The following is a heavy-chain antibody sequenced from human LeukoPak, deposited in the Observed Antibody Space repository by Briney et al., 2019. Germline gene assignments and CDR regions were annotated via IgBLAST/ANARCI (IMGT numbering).Heavy chain of an antibody. D-gene: IGHD2-2*01. V-gene: IGHV3-23*01. J-gene: IGHJ4*02. Sequence: PGGSLRLSCTASGFTFSSYAVSWVRQVPGKGLEWVSTISSSGGGTYYADSVKGRFTISRDNSKNTLYLQMNSLGAEDTAVYYCAKDLCTYAFRGFDYWGQGTLVTVSS. CDR3: AKDLCTYAFRGFDY. CDR1: GFTFSSYA. CDR2: ISSSGGGT.